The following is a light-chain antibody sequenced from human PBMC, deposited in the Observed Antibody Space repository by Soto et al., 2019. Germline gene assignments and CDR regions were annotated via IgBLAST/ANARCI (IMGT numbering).Light chain of an antibody. V-gene: IGKV1-5*01. CDR1: RDITRW. Sequence: DIHMTQSPSTLSASVGDRVTITCRASRDITRWLAWYQQKPGRAPKVLIYEASNLQSGVPSRFSGSGSGTEFTLTISSPQPDDFGTYYCQEYSSFFGGGTRVEIK. CDR3: QEYSSF. CDR2: EAS. J-gene: IGKJ4*01.